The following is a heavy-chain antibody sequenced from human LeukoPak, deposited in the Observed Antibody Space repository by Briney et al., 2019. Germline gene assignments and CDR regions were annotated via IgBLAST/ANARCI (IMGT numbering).Heavy chain of an antibody. CDR3: ARVVIDAFDI. Sequence: GGSLRLSCAASGFTFDDYGLSWVCHAPGEGLEWVSGINWNGGSTGYADSVKGRFTISRDNAKNSLYLQMNSLRAEDTALYYCARVVIDAFDIWGQGTMVTVSS. V-gene: IGHV3-20*04. CDR1: GFTFDDYG. J-gene: IGHJ3*02. CDR2: INWNGGST. D-gene: IGHD3-22*01.